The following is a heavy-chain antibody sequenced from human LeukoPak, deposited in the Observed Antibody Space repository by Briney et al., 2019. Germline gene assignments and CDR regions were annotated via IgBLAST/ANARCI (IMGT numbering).Heavy chain of an antibody. J-gene: IGHJ4*02. V-gene: IGHV3-23*01. CDR3: AKGSSSSRPYYFDY. CDR1: RFTSSNYA. Sequence: GSLRLSCAASRFTSSNYAMSWVRQAPGKGLEWVSAISGSYTWYADSVKGRFTISTDSSKNTLYLQMNSLRAEDTALYYCAKGSSSSRPYYFDYWGQGTLVTVSS. CDR2: ISGSYT. D-gene: IGHD6-6*01.